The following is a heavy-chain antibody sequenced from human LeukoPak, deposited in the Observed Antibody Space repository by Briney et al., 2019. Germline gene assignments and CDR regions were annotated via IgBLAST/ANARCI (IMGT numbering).Heavy chain of an antibody. D-gene: IGHD4-17*01. J-gene: IGHJ3*02. CDR3: AKGDGGDYGADAFDI. CDR2: ISGSGGSA. V-gene: IGHV3-23*01. Sequence: PGGSLRLSCAASGFTFSSYAMNWVRQAPGKGLELVSGISGSGGSAYDADSVKGRFTISRDNSKNTLYLQMNSLRAEDTAVYYCAKGDGGDYGADAFDIWGQGTMVTVSS. CDR1: GFTFSSYA.